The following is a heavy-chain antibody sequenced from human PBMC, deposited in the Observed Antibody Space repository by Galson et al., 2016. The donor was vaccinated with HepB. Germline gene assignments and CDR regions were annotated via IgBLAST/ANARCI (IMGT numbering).Heavy chain of an antibody. D-gene: IGHD6-13*01. J-gene: IGHJ4*01. V-gene: IGHV3-15*01. CDR2: IKGKSEGGTT. CDR1: GFTFTNAW. Sequence: SLRLSCAASGFTFTNAWMSWVRQAPGKGLEWVGRIKGKSEGGTTDYAEPVTGRFTISRDDSQNTLFLQMNSLQTEDTAVYYCTTSGGTSGGSTWPPYWGHGTLVTVSS. CDR3: TTSGGTSGGSTWPPY.